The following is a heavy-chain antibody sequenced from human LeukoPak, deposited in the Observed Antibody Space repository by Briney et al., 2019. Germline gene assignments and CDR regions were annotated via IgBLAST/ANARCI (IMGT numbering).Heavy chain of an antibody. CDR2: IIPIFGTA. CDR3: ARAGIVGATWAFDI. V-gene: IGHV1-69*13. Sequence: ASVKVSCKASGYTFTSYDINWVRQATGQGLEWMGGIIPIFGTANYAQKFQDRVTITADESTSTAYMELSSLRSEDTAVYYCARAGIVGATWAFDIWGQGTMVTVSS. J-gene: IGHJ3*02. D-gene: IGHD1-26*01. CDR1: GYTFTSYD.